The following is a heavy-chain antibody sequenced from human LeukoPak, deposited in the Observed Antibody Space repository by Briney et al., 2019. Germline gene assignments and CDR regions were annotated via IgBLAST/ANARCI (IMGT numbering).Heavy chain of an antibody. D-gene: IGHD2-21*02. Sequence: PTATVKVSCKASGYTFTSYGISWVRQAPGQGLEWMGWISAYNGNTNYAQKLQGRVTMTTDTSTSTAYMELRSLRSDDTAVYYCARLAYCGGDCYAGKYVTQSAYWGQGTLVTVSS. V-gene: IGHV1-18*01. CDR2: ISAYNGNT. CDR1: GYTFTSYG. CDR3: ARLAYCGGDCYAGKYVTQSAY. J-gene: IGHJ4*02.